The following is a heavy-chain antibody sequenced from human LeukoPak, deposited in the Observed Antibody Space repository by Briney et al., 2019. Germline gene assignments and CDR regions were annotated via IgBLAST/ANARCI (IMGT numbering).Heavy chain of an antibody. CDR1: GFTFTSSA. Sequence: GASVKVSCKASGFTFTSSAVQWVRQARGQRLEWIGWIVVGSGNTNYAQKFQERVTITRDMSTSTAYMELSSLRSEDTAVYYRAAEKPQHDFYYYYYMDVWGKGTTVTVSS. V-gene: IGHV1-58*01. CDR2: IVVGSGNT. D-gene: IGHD3-3*01. J-gene: IGHJ6*03. CDR3: AAEKPQHDFYYYYYMDV.